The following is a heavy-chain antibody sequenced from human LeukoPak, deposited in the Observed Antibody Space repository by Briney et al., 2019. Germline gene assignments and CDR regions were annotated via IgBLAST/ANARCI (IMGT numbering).Heavy chain of an antibody. CDR1: GGSISSGDYY. Sequence: PSQTLSLTCTVSGGSISSGDYYWSWIRQPPGKGLEWIGSIYYSGSTYYNPSLKSRVTISVDTSKNQFSLKLSSVTAADTAVYYCAREFYCSSISCYGYDAFDIWGQGTMVTVSS. V-gene: IGHV4-30-4*08. D-gene: IGHD2-2*01. CDR3: AREFYCSSISCYGYDAFDI. J-gene: IGHJ3*02. CDR2: IYYSGST.